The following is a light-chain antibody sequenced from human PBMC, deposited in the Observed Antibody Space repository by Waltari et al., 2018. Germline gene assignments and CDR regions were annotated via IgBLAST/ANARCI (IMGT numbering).Light chain of an antibody. CDR2: EVS. V-gene: IGLV2-14*01. J-gene: IGLJ1*01. CDR1: ASDVGAHAF. Sequence: QSALPQPASVSGSPGQSLTISCSGTASDVGAHAFVSWYQQHPGKAPHLIIYEVSNRPSGISKRFSASKSGNTASLTISGLQAEDEADYYCSSYTTSSAPGVFGTGTRVTVL. CDR3: SSYTTSSAPGV.